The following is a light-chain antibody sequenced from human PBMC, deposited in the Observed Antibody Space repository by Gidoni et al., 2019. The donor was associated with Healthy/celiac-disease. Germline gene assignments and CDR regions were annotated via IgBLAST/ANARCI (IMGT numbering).Light chain of an antibody. CDR3: QSADSSGTPYV. V-gene: IGLV3-25*03. CDR1: ALPKQY. Sequence: SYELTQPPSVSVSPGQTAMITCSGDALPKQYAHWYQQKPGQAPVLVLYKDSERPSGIPERFSGSSSGTTVTLTISGVQAEDEADYYCQSADSSGTPYVFGTGTKVTVL. CDR2: KDS. J-gene: IGLJ1*01.